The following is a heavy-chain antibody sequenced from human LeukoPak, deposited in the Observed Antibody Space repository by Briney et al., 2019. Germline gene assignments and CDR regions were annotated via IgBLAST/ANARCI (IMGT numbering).Heavy chain of an antibody. V-gene: IGHV4-59*01. D-gene: IGHD4-23*01. Sequence: PSETLSLTCTVSGGSISSYYWSWIRQPPGKGLEWIGYIYYSGTTNYGPSLKSRVTISVDTSKNQFSLRLSSVTAADTAVYYCARGSWAGYGGNPVEFDPWGQGTLVTVSS. CDR1: GGSISSYY. J-gene: IGHJ5*02. CDR3: ARGSWAGYGGNPVEFDP. CDR2: IYYSGTT.